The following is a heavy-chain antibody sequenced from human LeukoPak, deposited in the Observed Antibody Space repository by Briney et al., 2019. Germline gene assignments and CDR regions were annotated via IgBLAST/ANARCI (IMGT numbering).Heavy chain of an antibody. CDR1: GFTFSSYA. Sequence: GRSLRLSCAASGFTFSSYAMHWVRQAPGKGLEWVAVISYDGSNKYYADSVKGRFTISRDNSKNTLYLQMNSLRAEDTAVYYCARDTTTAMATHVGYWGQGTLVTVSS. V-gene: IGHV3-30*04. CDR3: ARDTTTAMATHVGY. CDR2: ISYDGSNK. J-gene: IGHJ4*02. D-gene: IGHD5-18*01.